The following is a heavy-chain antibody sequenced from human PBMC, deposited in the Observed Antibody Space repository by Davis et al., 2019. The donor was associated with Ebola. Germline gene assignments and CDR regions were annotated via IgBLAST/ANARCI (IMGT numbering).Heavy chain of an antibody. CDR1: GFTFSSYA. J-gene: IGHJ6*02. D-gene: IGHD1-26*01. Sequence: GESLKISCAASGFTFSSYAMSWVRQAPGKGLEWVSAISGSGGSTYYADSVKGRFTISRDDSKNTAYLQMNSLRAEDTAVYYCAKFYYGLYYGMDVWGQGTTVTVSS. CDR3: AKFYYGLYYGMDV. CDR2: ISGSGGST. V-gene: IGHV3-23*01.